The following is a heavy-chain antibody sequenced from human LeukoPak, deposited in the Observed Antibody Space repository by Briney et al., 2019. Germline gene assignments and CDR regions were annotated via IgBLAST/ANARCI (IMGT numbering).Heavy chain of an antibody. J-gene: IGHJ5*02. CDR1: GGTFSSYA. Sequence: SVKVSCKASGGTFSSYAISWVRQAPGQGLEWMGGIIPIFGTANYAQKFQGRVTITADESTSTAYMELSSLRSEDTAVYYCAREGLEPHYYDSSGYTNWFDPWGQGTLVTVSS. V-gene: IGHV1-69*13. CDR3: AREGLEPHYYDSSGYTNWFDP. CDR2: IIPIFGTA. D-gene: IGHD3-22*01.